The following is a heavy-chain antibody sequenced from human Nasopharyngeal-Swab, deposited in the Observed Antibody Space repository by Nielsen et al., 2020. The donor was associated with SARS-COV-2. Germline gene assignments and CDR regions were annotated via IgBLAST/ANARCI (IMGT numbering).Heavy chain of an antibody. D-gene: IGHD6-19*01. Sequence: GESLKISCAASGFIFSTYTMNWVRQAPGKGREWLSSIRSSTSYIDYADSVKGRFTNSRDNAKNSLYLQMNSLRTEDTAVYYCATSGYSSGWIFWGQGTLVTVSS. J-gene: IGHJ4*02. CDR2: IRSSTSYI. V-gene: IGHV3-21*01. CDR3: ATSGYSSGWIF. CDR1: GFIFSTYT.